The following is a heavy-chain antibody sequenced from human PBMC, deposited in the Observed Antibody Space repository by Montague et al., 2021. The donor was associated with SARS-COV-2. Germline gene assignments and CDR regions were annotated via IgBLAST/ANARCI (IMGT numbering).Heavy chain of an antibody. CDR2: TQHGTKRYN. Sequence: CAISGDSVAKNRGRSKEHTYSLQSDLELVCRTQHGTKRYNDYAVSVRGRVTINPDTSKNQFSLQLNSVTPEDTAIYYCTSGREGNYNVMDVWGQGATVTVSS. V-gene: IGHV6-1*01. D-gene: IGHD1-1*01. CDR1: GDSVAKNRGR. J-gene: IGHJ6*02. CDR3: TSGREGNYNVMDV.